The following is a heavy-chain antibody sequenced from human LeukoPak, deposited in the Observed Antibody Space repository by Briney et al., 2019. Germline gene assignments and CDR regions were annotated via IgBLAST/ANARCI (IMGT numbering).Heavy chain of an antibody. D-gene: IGHD3-22*01. V-gene: IGHV4-30-4*01. Sequence: TLSLTCTVSGGSISSGDYYWSWIRQPAGKGLEWIAYMYYSGSTYYNPSLKSRVTMSADTSKNQLSLKLSSVTAADTAVYYCARPYYYDSRIDPWGQGILVTVSS. CDR3: ARPYYYDSRIDP. CDR2: MYYSGST. CDR1: GGSISSGDYY. J-gene: IGHJ5*02.